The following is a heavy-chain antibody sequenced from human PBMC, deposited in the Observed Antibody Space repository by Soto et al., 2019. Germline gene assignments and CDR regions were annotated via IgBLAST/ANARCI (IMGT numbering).Heavy chain of an antibody. V-gene: IGHV3-7*01. CDR3: ASLLRGVAGAYYYYYMDV. CDR1: GFTFSSYW. D-gene: IGHD6-19*01. Sequence: GGSLRLSCAASGFTFSSYWMSWVRQAPGKGLEWVANIKQDGSEKYYVDSVKGRFTISRDNAKNSLYLQMNSLRAEDTAVYYCASLLRGVAGAYYYYYMDVWGKGTTVTVSS. J-gene: IGHJ6*03. CDR2: IKQDGSEK.